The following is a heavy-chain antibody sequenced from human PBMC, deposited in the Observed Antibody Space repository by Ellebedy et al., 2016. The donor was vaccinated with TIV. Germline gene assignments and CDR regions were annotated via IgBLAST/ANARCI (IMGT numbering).Heavy chain of an antibody. Sequence: MPSETLSLTCTVSGASFRSSSYYCGWVRQPPGKGLEWIGSINHSGSTYANPSLKSRVTVSVDTPNNQFSLKLSSVTAADTAVYYCARDFCSSTSCLNYFDYWGQGALVTVSS. CDR2: INHSGST. CDR3: ARDFCSSTSCLNYFDY. CDR1: GASFRSSSYY. D-gene: IGHD2-2*01. J-gene: IGHJ4*02. V-gene: IGHV4-39*07.